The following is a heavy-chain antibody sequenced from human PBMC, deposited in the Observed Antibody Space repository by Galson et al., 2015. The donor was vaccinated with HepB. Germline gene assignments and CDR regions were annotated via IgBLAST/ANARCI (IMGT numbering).Heavy chain of an antibody. Sequence: SVKVSCKASGYTFTGYHMHWVRQAPGQGLEWMGWINPNSGGASYVQKFQGWVTMTRDTSISTTYMELSSLTSDDTAVYYCARGSDFWSGSFDLWGQGTLGTVSS. V-gene: IGHV1-2*04. CDR1: GYTFTGYH. CDR2: INPNSGGA. J-gene: IGHJ4*02. D-gene: IGHD3-3*01. CDR3: ARGSDFWSGSFDL.